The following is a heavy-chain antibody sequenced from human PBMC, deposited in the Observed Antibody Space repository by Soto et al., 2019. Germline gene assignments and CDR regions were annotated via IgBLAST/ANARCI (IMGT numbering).Heavy chain of an antibody. Sequence: ASVTVSCKASGYTFTSYGIIWVRKAPGQGLEWMGWISAYNGNTNYAQKLQGRVTMTTDTSTSTAYMELRSLRSDDTAVYYCAREQGYYDSSGYYPFDYWGQGTLVTVSS. CDR2: ISAYNGNT. V-gene: IGHV1-18*01. CDR3: AREQGYYDSSGYYPFDY. J-gene: IGHJ4*02. CDR1: GYTFTSYG. D-gene: IGHD3-22*01.